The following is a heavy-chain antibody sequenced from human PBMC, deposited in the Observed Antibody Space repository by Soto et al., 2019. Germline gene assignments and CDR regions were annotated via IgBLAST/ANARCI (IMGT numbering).Heavy chain of an antibody. CDR3: ARVSGGGTQGYGMDV. V-gene: IGHV1-46*03. J-gene: IGHJ6*02. CDR1: GYTFTSYY. Sequence: ASVKVSCKASGYTFTSYYMHWVRQAPGQGLEWMGIINPSGGSTSYAQKFQGRVTMTRDTSTSTVYMELSSLRSEDTAVYYCARVSGGGTQGYGMDVWGQGTTVTVSS. CDR2: INPSGGST. D-gene: IGHD2-15*01.